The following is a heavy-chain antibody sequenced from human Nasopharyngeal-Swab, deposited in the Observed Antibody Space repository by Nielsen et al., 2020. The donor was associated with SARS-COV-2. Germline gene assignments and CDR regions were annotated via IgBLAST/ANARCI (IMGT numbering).Heavy chain of an antibody. CDR3: ATYDYGDSYAYYYGMDV. D-gene: IGHD4-17*01. V-gene: IGHV1-24*01. J-gene: IGHJ6*02. Sequence: ASVKVSCKASGYTFTGYHMHWVRQAPGQGLEWMGSFDPEDGETIYAQKFQGRVTMTEDTSTDTAYMELSSLRSEDTAVYYCATYDYGDSYAYYYGMDVWGQGTTVTVSS. CDR2: FDPEDGET. CDR1: GYTFTGYH.